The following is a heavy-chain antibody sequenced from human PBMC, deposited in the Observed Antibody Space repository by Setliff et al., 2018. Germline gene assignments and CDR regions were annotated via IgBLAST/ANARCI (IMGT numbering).Heavy chain of an antibody. CDR3: AGRPQNTPMGPCDY. J-gene: IGHJ4*02. V-gene: IGHV4-59*11. Sequence: SETLSLTCTVSPGSISRHYWSGFRQAPGKGLEWIGYRHDNGERDYNPSLGSRVTISVDTSKNQFSLMLTSVTAADTAIYYCAGRPQNTPMGPCDYWGQGTLVTVSS. CDR2: RHDNGER. CDR1: PGSISRHY. D-gene: IGHD5-18*01.